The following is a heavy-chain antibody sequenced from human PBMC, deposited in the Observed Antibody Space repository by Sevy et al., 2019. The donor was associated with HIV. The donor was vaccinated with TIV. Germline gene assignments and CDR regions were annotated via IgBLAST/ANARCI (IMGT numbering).Heavy chain of an antibody. CDR1: GFTFSTYE. J-gene: IGHJ4*02. CDR2: ISNSGNTI. V-gene: IGHV3-48*03. Sequence: GGPLRLSCTASGFTFSTYEMNWVRQAPGKGLEWVSYISNSGNTIYYSDSVKGRFTISRDNAKNSLYLQMNSLRAADTAVYYCARDLPPSATTVAHFDYWGRGTLVTVSS. CDR3: ARDLPPSATTVAHFDY. D-gene: IGHD4-17*01.